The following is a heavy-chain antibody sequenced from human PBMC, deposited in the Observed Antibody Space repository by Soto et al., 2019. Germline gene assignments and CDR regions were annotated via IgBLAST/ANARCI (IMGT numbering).Heavy chain of an antibody. CDR2: IYPGDSDT. J-gene: IGHJ6*02. D-gene: IGHD6-19*01. CDR1: GYNFTSYW. CDR3: ARQGAVAGTPYYYYYGMDV. Sequence: GESLKISCKGSGYNFTSYWIGWVRQMPGKGLEWMGIIYPGDSDTRYSPSFQGQVTISADKSISTAYLQWSSLKASDTAMYYCARQGAVAGTPYYYYYGMDVWGQGTTVTVSS. V-gene: IGHV5-51*01.